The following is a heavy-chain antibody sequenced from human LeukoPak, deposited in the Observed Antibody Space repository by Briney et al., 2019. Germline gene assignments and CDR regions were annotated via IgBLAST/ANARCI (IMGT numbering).Heavy chain of an antibody. CDR3: ARVASGYYLHFDY. V-gene: IGHV4-39*01. Sequence: SETLSLTCTVSGGSISSSSYYWGWIRQPPGKGLEWIGSIYYSGSTYYNPSLKSRVTISVDTSKNQFSLKLSSVTAADTAVYYCARVASGYYLHFDYWGQGTLVTVSS. CDR2: IYYSGST. J-gene: IGHJ4*02. CDR1: GGSISSSSYY. D-gene: IGHD3-22*01.